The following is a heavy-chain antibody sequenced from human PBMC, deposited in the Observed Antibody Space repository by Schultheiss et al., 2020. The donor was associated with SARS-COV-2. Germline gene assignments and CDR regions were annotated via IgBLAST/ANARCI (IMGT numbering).Heavy chain of an antibody. J-gene: IGHJ4*02. CDR2: IYYSGST. D-gene: IGHD2-2*01. V-gene: IGHV4-31*03. CDR1: GGSISSGGYY. CDR3: ARDCSSTSCSHFDY. Sequence: TLSLTCTVSGGSISSGGYYWSWIRQHPGKGLEWIVYIYYSGSTYYNPSLKSRVTISVDTSKNQFSLKLSSVTAADTAVYYCARDCSSTSCSHFDYWGQGTLVTVSS.